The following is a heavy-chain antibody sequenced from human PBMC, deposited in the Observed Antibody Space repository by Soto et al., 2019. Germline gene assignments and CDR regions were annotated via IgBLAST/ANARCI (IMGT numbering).Heavy chain of an antibody. CDR3: ARLYYGSGSYYTDY. D-gene: IGHD3-10*01. V-gene: IGHV4-59*12. CDR1: GGSISSYY. J-gene: IGHJ4*02. CDR2: IYYSGST. Sequence: SETLSLTCTVSGGSISSYYWSWIRQPPGKGLEWIGYIYYSGSTNYNPSLKSRVTISVDRSKNQFSLKLSSVTAADTAVYYCARLYYGSGSYYTDYWGQGTLVTVSS.